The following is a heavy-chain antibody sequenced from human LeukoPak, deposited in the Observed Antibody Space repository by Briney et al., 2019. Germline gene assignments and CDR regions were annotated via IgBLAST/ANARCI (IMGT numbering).Heavy chain of an antibody. V-gene: IGHV4-39*07. CDR2: INDSGST. CDR3: ARVYYDNLTGPAGIYYAMDV. D-gene: IGHD3-9*01. J-gene: IGHJ6*02. CDR1: GGSISSSSYY. Sequence: SETLSLTCTVSGGSISSSSYYWGWIRQPPGQGLVSIGSINDSGSTYYNPSLKSRVTISVATSKNQFSLKLSSVTAADTAVYYCARVYYDNLTGPAGIYYAMDVWGQGTTVTVSS.